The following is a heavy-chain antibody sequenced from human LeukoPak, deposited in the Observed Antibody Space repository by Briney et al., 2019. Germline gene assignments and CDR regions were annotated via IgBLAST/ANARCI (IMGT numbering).Heavy chain of an antibody. CDR2: ISYDGTNE. V-gene: IGHV3-30-3*01. J-gene: IGHJ4*02. CDR3: ARSRGGWYHFDF. Sequence: GGSLRLSCAASGFTFSSYSIHWVRQAPGKGLEWVAVISYDGTNEFYADSVKGRFTVSRDNSKSTLYVEMNSLRVDDTAIYYCARSRGGWYHFDFWGQGTLVTVSS. CDR1: GFTFSSYS. D-gene: IGHD6-19*01.